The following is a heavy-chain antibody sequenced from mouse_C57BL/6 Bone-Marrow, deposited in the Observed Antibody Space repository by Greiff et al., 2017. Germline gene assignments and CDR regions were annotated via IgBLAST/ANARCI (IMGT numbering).Heavy chain of an antibody. V-gene: IGHV1-59*01. CDR3: ARRYYSSSSDY. CDR2: IDPSDSYT. D-gene: IGHD1-1*01. Sequence: QVQLQQPGAELVRPGTSVKLSCKASGYTFTSYWMHWVKQRPGQGLEWIGVIDPSDSYTNYNQKFKGKATLTVDTSSSTAYMQLSSLTSEDAAVYYCARRYYSSSSDYWGQGTTLTVSS. CDR1: GYTFTSYW. J-gene: IGHJ2*01.